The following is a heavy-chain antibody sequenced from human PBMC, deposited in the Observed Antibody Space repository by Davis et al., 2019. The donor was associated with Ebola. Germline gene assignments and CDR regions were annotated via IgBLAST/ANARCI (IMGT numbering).Heavy chain of an antibody. CDR2: IIPILGIA. CDR1: GGTFSSYA. V-gene: IGHV1-69*04. J-gene: IGHJ5*02. Sequence: SVKVSCKASGGTFSSYAISWVRQAPGQGLEWMGRIIPILGIANYAQKFQGRVTITADKSTSTAYMELSSLRSEDTAVYYCARDFSDFWSGYPDPWGQGTLVTVSS. D-gene: IGHD3-3*01. CDR3: ARDFSDFWSGYPDP.